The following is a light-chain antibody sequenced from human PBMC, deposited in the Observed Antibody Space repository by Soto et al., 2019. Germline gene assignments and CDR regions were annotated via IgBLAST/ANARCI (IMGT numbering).Light chain of an antibody. J-gene: IGLJ3*02. CDR1: SGSVSTSYY. CDR2: STN. CDR3: VLYMGSGIWV. V-gene: IGLV8-61*01. Sequence: QTVVTQEPSLSVSPGGTVTLTCGLSSGSVSTSYYPSWYQQTPGQAPRTLIYSTNTRSSGVPARFSGSILGTKAALTTTGAQADDESDYYCVLYMGSGIWVFGGGTKLTVL.